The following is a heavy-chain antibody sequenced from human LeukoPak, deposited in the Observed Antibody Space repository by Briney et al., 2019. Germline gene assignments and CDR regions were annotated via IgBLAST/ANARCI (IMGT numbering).Heavy chain of an antibody. CDR3: ARDRVAAAGTNWFDP. CDR1: GFTFSSYW. V-gene: IGHV3-7*03. D-gene: IGHD6-13*01. CDR2: IKQDGSEK. Sequence: XGSLRLSCAASGFTFSSYWMSWVRQAPGKGLEWVANIKQDGSEKYYVDSVKGRFTISRDNAKNSLYLQMNSLRAEDTAVYYCARDRVAAAGTNWFDPWGQGTLVTISS. J-gene: IGHJ5*02.